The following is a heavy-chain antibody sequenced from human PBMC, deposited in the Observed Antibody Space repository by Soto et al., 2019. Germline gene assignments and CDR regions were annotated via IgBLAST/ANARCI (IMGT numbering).Heavy chain of an antibody. J-gene: IGHJ6*02. CDR1: GYSFTSYW. D-gene: IGHD2-2*01. V-gene: IGHV5-10-1*01. Sequence: GESLKISCKGSGYSFTSYWISWVRQMPGKGLEWMGRIDPSDSYTNYSPSFQGHVTISADKSISTAYLQWSSLKASDTAMYYCARQGCSSTSCYAFRLDYGMDVWGQGTTVTVSS. CDR3: ARQGCSSTSCYAFRLDYGMDV. CDR2: IDPSDSYT.